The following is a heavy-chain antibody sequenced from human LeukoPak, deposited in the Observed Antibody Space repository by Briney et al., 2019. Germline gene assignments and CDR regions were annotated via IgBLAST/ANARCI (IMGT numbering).Heavy chain of an antibody. D-gene: IGHD2-21*01. CDR2: IRYDGSNK. CDR3: AKDDLAYCGGDCYSNTDY. Sequence: GGSLRLSCAASGFTFSSYGTHWVRQAPGKGLEWVAFIRYDGSNKYYADSVKGRFTISRDNSKNTLYLQMNSLRAEDTAVYYCAKDDLAYCGGDCYSNTDYWGQGTLVTVSS. J-gene: IGHJ4*02. V-gene: IGHV3-30*02. CDR1: GFTFSSYG.